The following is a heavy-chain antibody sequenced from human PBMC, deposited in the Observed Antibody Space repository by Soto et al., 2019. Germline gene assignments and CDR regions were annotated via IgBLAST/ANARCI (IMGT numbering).Heavy chain of an antibody. V-gene: IGHV1-3*01. CDR2: INGEHGQT. CDR3: ASSGSSYYDTSANLRLDR. J-gene: IGHJ4*02. Sequence: ASVKVFCKAAGFSFRSYAIHWVRQAPGQRIEWLGWINGEHGQTKYSEKFQGRVSFSRDTSATTGYMDLSDLRSEDTAIYFCASSGSSYYDTSANLRLDRWGQGTLVTVSS. CDR1: GFSFRSYA. D-gene: IGHD3-16*01.